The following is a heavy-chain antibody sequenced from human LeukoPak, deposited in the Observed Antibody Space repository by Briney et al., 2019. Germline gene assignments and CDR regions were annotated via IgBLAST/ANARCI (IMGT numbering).Heavy chain of an antibody. Sequence: GGSLRLSCAASGLTFSSYSMNWVRQAPGKGLEWVSSISSSSSYIYYADSVKGRFTISRDNAKNSLYLQMNSLRAEDTAVYYCVRASGSYHRIDYWGQGTLVTVSS. CDR3: VRASGSYHRIDY. J-gene: IGHJ4*02. CDR2: ISSSSSYI. CDR1: GLTFSSYS. V-gene: IGHV3-21*01. D-gene: IGHD1-26*01.